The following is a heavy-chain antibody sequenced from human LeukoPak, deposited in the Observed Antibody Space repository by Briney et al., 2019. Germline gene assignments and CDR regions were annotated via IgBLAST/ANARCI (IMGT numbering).Heavy chain of an antibody. J-gene: IGHJ4*02. Sequence: GGSLRLSCAASGFTFSSYAMSWVRQAPGKGLVWVSIIKGDGTTTSYADSVKGRFTISRDNAKNTLYLQMNSLRAEDTAVYYCARDPTGSIDYWGQGTLVTVSS. D-gene: IGHD3-9*01. CDR2: IKGDGTTT. CDR1: GFTFSSYA. V-gene: IGHV3-74*01. CDR3: ARDPTGSIDY.